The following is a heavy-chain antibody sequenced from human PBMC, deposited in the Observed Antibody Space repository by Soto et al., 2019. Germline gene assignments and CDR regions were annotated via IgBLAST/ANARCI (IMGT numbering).Heavy chain of an antibody. V-gene: IGHV3-23*01. Sequence: GGSLRLSCAASGFTFSSYAMSWVRQAPGKGLDWVSSTSSNGAATYYGDSVRGRFAFSRDNSKNMLYLQMNSLTAGDTAVYYCATSSVPSKTEYWGPTPHVTVSS. CDR3: ATSSVPSKTEY. CDR2: TSSNGAAT. J-gene: IGHJ4*02. CDR1: GFTFSSYA.